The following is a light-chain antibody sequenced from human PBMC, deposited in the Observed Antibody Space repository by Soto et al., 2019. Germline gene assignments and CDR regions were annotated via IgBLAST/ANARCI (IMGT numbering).Light chain of an antibody. V-gene: IGKV3-20*01. Sequence: NVLTQSPGTLSLSPGERATLSCRASESVSSRYLAWYQQKPGQAPRFLIYGASSRATGIPDRFSGSGSGTDFPLTISSLEPEDFAVYYCQQYGRSITFGGGTKVEIK. CDR1: ESVSSRY. CDR2: GAS. CDR3: QQYGRSIT. J-gene: IGKJ4*01.